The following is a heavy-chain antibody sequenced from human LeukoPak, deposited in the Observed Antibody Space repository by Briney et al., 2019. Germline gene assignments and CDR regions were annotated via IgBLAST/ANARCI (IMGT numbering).Heavy chain of an antibody. CDR2: IGSDNKP. Sequence: PGWSLRLSCEASVFTFSAYAMTWVRQAPGKGLEWVSSIGSDNKPHYSESVKGRFAISRDNSKIMLFLQLNSLRAEDTALYYCARDLHDYVAMDVWGQGTTVTVSS. CDR1: VFTFSAYA. D-gene: IGHD4-17*01. CDR3: ARDLHDYVAMDV. J-gene: IGHJ6*02. V-gene: IGHV3-23*01.